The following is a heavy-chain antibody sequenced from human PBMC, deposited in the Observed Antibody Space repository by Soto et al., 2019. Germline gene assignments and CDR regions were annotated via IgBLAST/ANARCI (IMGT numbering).Heavy chain of an antibody. CDR3: ASFDGTLVRGGRSSPHEMDV. CDR1: GGTFNNYA. CDR2: LIPTFGTG. D-gene: IGHD3-10*01. Sequence: QVLLVQSGPEVKTPGSSVKVSCNASGGTFNNYAINWVRQAPGKGLERMGGLIPTFGTGNHAQKFQGRVTITADESTTTAYMELNSLRSDDTAIYYCASFDGTLVRGGRSSPHEMDVWGQATTVIVSS. V-gene: IGHV1-69*01. J-gene: IGHJ6*02.